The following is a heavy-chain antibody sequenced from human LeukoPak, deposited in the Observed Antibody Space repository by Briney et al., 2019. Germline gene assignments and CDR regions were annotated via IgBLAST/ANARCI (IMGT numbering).Heavy chain of an antibody. Sequence: PSETLSLTCSVSGGSIISDYWNWIRQPPGKGLEWIGYIYYSGSTNYNPSLKSRVTISVDTSKNQFSLKLSSVTAADTAVYFCARTGVTGTTPDFWGQGTLVIVSS. J-gene: IGHJ4*02. CDR2: IYYSGST. V-gene: IGHV4-59*01. CDR1: GGSIISDY. CDR3: ARTGVTGTTPDF. D-gene: IGHD1-1*01.